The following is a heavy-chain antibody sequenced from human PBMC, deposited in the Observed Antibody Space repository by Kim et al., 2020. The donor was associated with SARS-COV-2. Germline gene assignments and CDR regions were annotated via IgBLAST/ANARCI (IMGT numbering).Heavy chain of an antibody. CDR1: GGSISSGGYY. V-gene: IGHV4-31*03. J-gene: IGHJ3*02. CDR2: IYYSGST. D-gene: IGHD3-22*01. CDR3: AGAPITMLVVVDAVDI. Sequence: SETLSLTCTVSGGSISSGGYYWSWIRQHPGKGLEWIGYIYYSGSTYYNPSLKSRVTISVDTSKNQCSLKLSSVTAADTAVYYCAGAPITMLVVVDAVDIWSQVTMVTVSS.